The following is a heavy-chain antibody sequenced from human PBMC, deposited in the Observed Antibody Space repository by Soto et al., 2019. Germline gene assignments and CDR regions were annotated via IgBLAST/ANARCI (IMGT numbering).Heavy chain of an antibody. V-gene: IGHV1-18*01. Sequence: GASVKVSCKASGYTFTSYGISWVRQAPGQGLEWMGWISAYNGNTNYAQKLQGRVTMTTDTSTSTAYMELRSLRSDDTAVYYCARSPASRYNWNFGYYYGMDVWGQGTTVTVSS. CDR3: ARSPASRYNWNFGYYYGMDV. J-gene: IGHJ6*02. CDR2: ISAYNGNT. CDR1: GYTFTSYG. D-gene: IGHD1-7*01.